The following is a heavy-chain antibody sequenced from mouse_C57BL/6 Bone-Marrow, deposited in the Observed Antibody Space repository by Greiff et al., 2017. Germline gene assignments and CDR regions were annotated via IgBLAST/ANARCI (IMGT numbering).Heavy chain of an antibody. CDR1: GYTFTGYW. Sequence: QVQLKQSGAELMKPGASVKLSCKATGYTFTGYWIEWVKQRPGHGLEWIGEILPGSGSTNYNEKFKGKATFTADTSSNTAYMQLSSLTTEDSAIYYCARGPFYYYGSSHWYFDVWGTGTTGTVSS. CDR2: ILPGSGST. V-gene: IGHV1-9*01. CDR3: ARGPFYYYGSSHWYFDV. J-gene: IGHJ1*03. D-gene: IGHD1-1*01.